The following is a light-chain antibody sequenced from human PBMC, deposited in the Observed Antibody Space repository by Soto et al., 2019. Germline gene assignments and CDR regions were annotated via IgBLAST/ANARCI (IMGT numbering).Light chain of an antibody. J-gene: IGKJ3*01. CDR3: LQKYFYPFA. CDR1: QGIRND. CDR2: AAS. Sequence: AIQMTQSPSSLSASVGDRVTITCRASQGIRNDLDWFQKKPGKAPKLLIYAASNLQSGVPARFSGSGSGTDFTITISSLPPEDFATYSCLQKYFYPFAFGPGTKVDIK. V-gene: IGKV1-6*01.